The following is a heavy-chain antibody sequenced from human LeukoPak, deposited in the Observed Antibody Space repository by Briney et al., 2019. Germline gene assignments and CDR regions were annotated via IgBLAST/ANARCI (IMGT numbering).Heavy chain of an antibody. CDR1: GGSISSSSYY. J-gene: IGHJ4*02. CDR3: ARVLGTSPLIFDY. Sequence: SETLSLTCTVSGGSISSSSYYWSWIRQPPGKGLEWIGSIYYSGSTYYNPSLKSRVTISVDTSKNQFSLKLSSVTAADTAVYYCARVLGTSPLIFDYWGQGTLVTVSS. CDR2: IYYSGST. V-gene: IGHV4-39*07. D-gene: IGHD1-1*01.